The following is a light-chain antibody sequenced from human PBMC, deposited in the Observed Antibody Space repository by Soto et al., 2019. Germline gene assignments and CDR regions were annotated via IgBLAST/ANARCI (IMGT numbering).Light chain of an antibody. CDR1: QSISSW. V-gene: IGKV1-5*03. CDR2: KAS. Sequence: DIQMTQSPSSLSASVGDRVTITCRASQSISSWLAWYQQKPGKAPKVLIYKASSLESGVPSRFSGSGSGTEFTLTISCLHPDDFATYYCQHYSSVWAFGQGTKVDIK. CDR3: QHYSSVWA. J-gene: IGKJ1*01.